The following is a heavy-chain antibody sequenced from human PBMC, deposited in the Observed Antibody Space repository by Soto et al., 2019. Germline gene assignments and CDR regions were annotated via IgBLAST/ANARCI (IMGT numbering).Heavy chain of an antibody. D-gene: IGHD3-16*02. V-gene: IGHV1-69*12. J-gene: IGHJ4*02. CDR2: IIPIFGTP. CDR3: ARDRMITFGGVIVRPLDY. Sequence: QVQLVQSGAEVKKPGSSVKVSCKASGGTFSSYAISWVRQAPGQGLEWMGGIIPIFGTPNYAQKFQGRVTITADESTSTAYMELSSLRSEDTAVYYCARDRMITFGGVIVRPLDYWGQGTLVTVSS. CDR1: GGTFSSYA.